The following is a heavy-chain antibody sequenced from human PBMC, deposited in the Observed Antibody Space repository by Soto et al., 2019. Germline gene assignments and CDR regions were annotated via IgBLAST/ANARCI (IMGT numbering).Heavy chain of an antibody. Sequence: PSETLSLTCAVYGGSFSGYYWSWIRQPPGKGLEWIGEINHSGSTNYNPSLKSRVTISVDTSKNQFSLKLSSVTAADTAVYYCASAATSSYSGYDFVYSSGTPQTATNDYWGQGTLVTVSS. CDR2: INHSGST. V-gene: IGHV4-34*01. CDR1: GGSFSGYY. CDR3: ASAATSSYSGYDFVYSSGTPQTATNDY. D-gene: IGHD5-12*01. J-gene: IGHJ4*02.